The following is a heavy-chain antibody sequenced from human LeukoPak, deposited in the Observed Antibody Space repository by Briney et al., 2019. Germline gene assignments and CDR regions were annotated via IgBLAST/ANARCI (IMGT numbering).Heavy chain of an antibody. J-gene: IGHJ4*02. CDR3: ASMEWDPVTSEKGVDY. Sequence: ASVKVSCKASGGTFSSYAISWVRQAPGHGLEWMGRIIPILGIANYAQKFQGRVTITADKSTSTAYMELSSLRSEDTAVYYCASMEWDPVTSEKGVDYWGQGTLVTVSS. V-gene: IGHV1-69*04. CDR1: GGTFSSYA. D-gene: IGHD3-3*01. CDR2: IIPILGIA.